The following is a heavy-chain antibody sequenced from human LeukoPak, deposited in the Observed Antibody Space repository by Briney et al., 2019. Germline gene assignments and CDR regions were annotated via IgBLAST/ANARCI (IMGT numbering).Heavy chain of an antibody. V-gene: IGHV4-39*02. CDR2: IYYSGST. CDR3: ARETDWFGNLDY. D-gene: IGHD3-10*01. J-gene: IGHJ4*02. CDR1: GGSISSSSYY. Sequence: SETLSLTCTVSGGSISSSSYYWGWIRQPPGKGLEWIGSIYYSGSTYYNPSLKSRVTISIDTSKNQFSLKLTSVTAADTAVYYCARETDWFGNLDYWGQGILVTVSS.